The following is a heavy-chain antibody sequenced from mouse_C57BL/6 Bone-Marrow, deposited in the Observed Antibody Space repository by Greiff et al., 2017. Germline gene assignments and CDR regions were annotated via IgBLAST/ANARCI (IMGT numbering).Heavy chain of an antibody. CDR1: GYSITSGYD. CDR3: ARPYDGYYVWFAY. CDR2: ISYSGST. J-gene: IGHJ3*01. Sequence: EVKLQESGPGMVKPSQSLSLTCTVTGYSITSGYDWHWIRHFPGNKLEWMGYISYSGSTNYNPSLKSRISITHDTSKNHFFLKLNSLTTEHTATYYGARPYDGYYVWFAYWGQGTRVTVSA. D-gene: IGHD2-3*01. V-gene: IGHV3-1*01.